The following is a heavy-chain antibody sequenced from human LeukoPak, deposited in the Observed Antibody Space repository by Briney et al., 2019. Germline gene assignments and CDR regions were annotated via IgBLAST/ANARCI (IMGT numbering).Heavy chain of an antibody. D-gene: IGHD2-8*02. J-gene: IGHJ4*02. CDR2: ISGNAGTT. Sequence: GGSLRLSCAASGFTFINYAMTWVRQAPGKGLEWVSFISGNAGTTYYADSVKGRFTISRDNSKNTLFLQMNSVRAEDTAVYYCGKVGLSWGFGDYWGQGTLVTVSS. CDR1: GFTFINYA. V-gene: IGHV3-23*01. CDR3: GKVGLSWGFGDY.